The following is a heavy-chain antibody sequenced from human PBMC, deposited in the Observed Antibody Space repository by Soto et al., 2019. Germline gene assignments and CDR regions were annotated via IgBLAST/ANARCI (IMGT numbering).Heavy chain of an antibody. V-gene: IGHV4-61*01. D-gene: IGHD3-9*01. CDR3: ARDQGASDYDIS. Sequence: QVQLQESGPGLVKPSETLSLTCTVSGGSVSSGSYYWSWIRQPPGKGLEWIGYIYYSGSTNYNPSLKSRVTISVDTSKNQFSLKLSSVTAADTAVYYCARDQGASDYDISWGQGTLVTVSS. CDR2: IYYSGST. CDR1: GGSVSSGSYY. J-gene: IGHJ5*02.